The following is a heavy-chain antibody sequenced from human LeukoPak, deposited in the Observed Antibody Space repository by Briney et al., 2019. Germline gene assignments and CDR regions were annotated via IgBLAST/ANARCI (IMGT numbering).Heavy chain of an antibody. CDR3: ARDYGDYGRWFDP. D-gene: IGHD4-17*01. Sequence: SETLSLTCTVSGGSISSSSYYWGWIRQPPGKGLEWIGSIYYSGSTYYNPPLKSRVTISVDTSKNQFSLKLSSVTAADTAVYYCARDYGDYGRWFDPWGQGTLVTVSS. V-gene: IGHV4-39*07. CDR1: GGSISSSSYY. CDR2: IYYSGST. J-gene: IGHJ5*02.